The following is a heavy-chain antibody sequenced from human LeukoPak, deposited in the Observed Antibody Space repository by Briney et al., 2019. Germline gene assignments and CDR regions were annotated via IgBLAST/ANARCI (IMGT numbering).Heavy chain of an antibody. V-gene: IGHV3-30*18. Sequence: PGRSLRLSCAASGFTFSSDGMHWVRQAPGKGLEWVAVISYDGSNKYYADSVKGRFTISRDNSKNTLYLQMNSLRAEDTAVYYCAKDPAYYYDSSGYYSDYWGQGTLVTVSS. CDR2: ISYDGSNK. D-gene: IGHD3-22*01. CDR1: GFTFSSDG. CDR3: AKDPAYYYDSSGYYSDY. J-gene: IGHJ4*02.